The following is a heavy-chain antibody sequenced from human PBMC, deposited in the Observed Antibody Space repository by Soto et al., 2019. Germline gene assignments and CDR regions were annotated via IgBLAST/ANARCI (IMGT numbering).Heavy chain of an antibody. V-gene: IGHV5-51*01. CDR1: GYSFSSYW. CDR3: GGRVVSSWRYFDS. CDR2: IYPSGSDT. Sequence: PGESLNSSCKASGYSFSSYWIGWVRQLRGKGLEWMGIIYPSGSDTRYSPSFRGQVIISADRSISTAYLQWSSLKDSDTVTYYCGGRVVSSWRYFDSWGQGTLVTVSS. D-gene: IGHD6-13*01. J-gene: IGHJ4*02.